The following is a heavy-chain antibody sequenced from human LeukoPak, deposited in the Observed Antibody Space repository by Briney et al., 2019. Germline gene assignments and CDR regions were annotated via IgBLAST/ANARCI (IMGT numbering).Heavy chain of an antibody. CDR2: ISGSGDNT. Sequence: GGSLRLSCAASGFTFSSYAMSWVRQAPGKGLEWVSGISGSGDNTYYADSVKGRFTISRDNSKNTLYVQVNSLGTEDTAAYYWAKGSYYDNSGSFYFDYWGQGTLVTVSS. D-gene: IGHD3-22*01. J-gene: IGHJ4*02. CDR1: GFTFSSYA. CDR3: AKGSYYDNSGSFYFDY. V-gene: IGHV3-23*01.